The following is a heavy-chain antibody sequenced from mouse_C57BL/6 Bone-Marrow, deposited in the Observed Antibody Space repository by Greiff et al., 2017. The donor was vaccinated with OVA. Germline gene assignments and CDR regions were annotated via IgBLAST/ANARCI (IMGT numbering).Heavy chain of an antibody. D-gene: IGHD1-1*01. J-gene: IGHJ2*01. V-gene: IGHV1-53*01. CDR3: ARPTPGYYYGSSLDY. CDR2: INPSNGGT. CDR1: GYTFTSYW. Sequence: QVHVKQPGTELVKPGASVKLSCKASGYTFTSYWMHWVKQRPGQGLEWIGNINPSNGGTNYNEKFKSKATLTVDKSSSTAYMQLSSLTAEDSAVYYCARPTPGYYYGSSLDYWGQGTTLTVSS.